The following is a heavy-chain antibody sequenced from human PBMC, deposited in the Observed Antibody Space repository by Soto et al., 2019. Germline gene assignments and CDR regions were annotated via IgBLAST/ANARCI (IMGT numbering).Heavy chain of an antibody. D-gene: IGHD3-10*01. Sequence: QLVHAGPEGKKPGSSVNVSCKASGDSFDSYAVSWVRKAPRQGLEWMGAIIPVFGTTNYTQKFEGIVTITADDATPTAYMELSSLRSDDMAVYYCAREPFGRFDPCGQGTLVTVSS. J-gene: IGHJ5*02. CDR2: IIPVFGTT. V-gene: IGHV1-69*19. CDR3: AREPFGRFDP. CDR1: GDSFDSYA.